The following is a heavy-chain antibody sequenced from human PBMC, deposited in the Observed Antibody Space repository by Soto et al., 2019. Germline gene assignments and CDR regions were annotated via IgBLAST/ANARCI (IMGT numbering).Heavy chain of an antibody. CDR2: INPNGGST. CDR1: GYTFTSFY. Sequence: ASVKVSCKASGYTFTSFYIHWVRQAPGQGLEWMAIINPNGGSTNYAPNLQGRVTLTRDTSTNTVYIELSSLGSEDTAVYYCAKGLTSGDYWGQGTLVTVSS. V-gene: IGHV1-46*01. J-gene: IGHJ4*02. D-gene: IGHD7-27*01. CDR3: AKGLTSGDY.